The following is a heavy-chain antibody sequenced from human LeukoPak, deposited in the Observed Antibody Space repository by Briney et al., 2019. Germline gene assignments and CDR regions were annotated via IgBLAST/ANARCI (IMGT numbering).Heavy chain of an antibody. D-gene: IGHD6-19*01. CDR3: AKNGLGQWLVPFDY. CDR2: ISYDGSNK. J-gene: IGHJ4*02. Sequence: GRSLRLSCAASGFTFSSYGMHCVRQAPGKGLEWVAVISYDGSNKYYADSVKGRFTISRDSSKNTLYLQMNSPRAEDTAVYYCAKNGLGQWLVPFDYWGQGTLVTVSS. V-gene: IGHV3-30*18. CDR1: GFTFSSYG.